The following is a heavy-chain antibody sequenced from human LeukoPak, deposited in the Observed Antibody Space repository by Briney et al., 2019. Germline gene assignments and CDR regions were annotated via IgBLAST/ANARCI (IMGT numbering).Heavy chain of an antibody. CDR3: ARDLGYSYGSYFYMDV. D-gene: IGHD5-18*01. V-gene: IGHV1-69*05. CDR1: GGTFSSYA. Sequence: PGKSLKLSCTASGGTFSSYAISWVRQAPGQGLEWMSVITSIFATANYAQKFQGRVTITTDESTSTAYMELSSLRSEDTAVYYCARDLGYSYGSYFYMDVWGKGTTVTVSS. J-gene: IGHJ6*03. CDR2: ITSIFATA.